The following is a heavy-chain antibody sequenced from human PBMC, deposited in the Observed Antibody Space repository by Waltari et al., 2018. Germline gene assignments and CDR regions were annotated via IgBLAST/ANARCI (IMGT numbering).Heavy chain of an antibody. V-gene: IGHV4-59*08. CDR1: GGSISGYY. J-gene: IGHJ5*02. Sequence: QVQLQESGPGLVKPSETLSLTCTVSGGSISGYYWSWIRQPPGKGLEWIGYSDNNGRTNYRPSLNTRVTISLDTSKNQVSLRLSSVTATDTAVYYCARHRGYGSTWGWFDPWGQGTLVTVSS. D-gene: IGHD6-13*01. CDR3: ARHRGYGSTWGWFDP. CDR2: SDNNGRT.